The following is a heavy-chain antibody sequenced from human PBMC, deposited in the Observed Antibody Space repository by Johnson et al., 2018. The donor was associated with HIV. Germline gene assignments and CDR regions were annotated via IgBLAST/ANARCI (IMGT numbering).Heavy chain of an antibody. CDR3: AREDVSSGYAGTFDI. Sequence: QVQLVESGGGLVQPGGSLRLSCEVSGLTLTTIIVHWARQAPGKGLEWVSLISHDGTTTAYADSVKGRYTISRDISTNTVYLQMNSLSPEDTAVYYCAREDVSSGYAGTFDIWGQGTLVTVSS. CDR2: ISHDGTTT. CDR1: GLTLTTII. V-gene: IGHV3-30*04. J-gene: IGHJ3*02. D-gene: IGHD5-12*01.